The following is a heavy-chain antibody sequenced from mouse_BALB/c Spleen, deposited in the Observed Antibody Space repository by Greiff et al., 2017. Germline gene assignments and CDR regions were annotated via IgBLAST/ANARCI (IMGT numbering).Heavy chain of an antibody. Sequence: QVQLQQSGPGLVQPSQSLSITCTVSGFSLTSYGVHWVRQSPGKGLEWLGVIWSGGSTDYNAAFISRLSISKDNSKSQVFFKMNSLQANDTAIHYCARIGWLLRSMDYWGQGTSVTVSS. CDR3: ARIGWLLRSMDY. J-gene: IGHJ4*01. V-gene: IGHV2-2*02. D-gene: IGHD2-3*01. CDR2: IWSGGST. CDR1: GFSLTSYG.